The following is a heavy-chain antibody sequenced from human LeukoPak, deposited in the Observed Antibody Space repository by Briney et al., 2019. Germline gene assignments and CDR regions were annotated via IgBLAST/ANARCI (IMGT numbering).Heavy chain of an antibody. CDR2: IYYSGST. J-gene: IGHJ3*02. D-gene: IGHD3-22*01. Sequence: SQTLSLTCTVSGGSISSGGYYWSWIRQPPGKGLEWIGYIYYSGSTNYNPSLKSRVTISVDTSKNQFSLKLSSVTAADTAVYYCARDWHYYDSSGPSPGDAFDIWGQGTMVTVSS. V-gene: IGHV4-61*08. CDR1: GGSISSGGYY. CDR3: ARDWHYYDSSGPSPGDAFDI.